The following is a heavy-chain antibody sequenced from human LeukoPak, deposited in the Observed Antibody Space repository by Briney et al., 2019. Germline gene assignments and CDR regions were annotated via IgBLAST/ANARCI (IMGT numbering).Heavy chain of an antibody. D-gene: IGHD3-9*01. CDR1: GYTFTSYD. Sequence: ASVKVSCKTSGYTFTSYDINWVRQATGQGLEWMGWMNPNSGNTGYAQKFRGRVTITRNTSISTAYMELSSLISEDTAVYCCARGLLLRYGGGYYMDVWGKGTTVTVSS. J-gene: IGHJ6*03. V-gene: IGHV1-8*01. CDR3: ARGLLLRYGGGYYMDV. CDR2: MNPNSGNT.